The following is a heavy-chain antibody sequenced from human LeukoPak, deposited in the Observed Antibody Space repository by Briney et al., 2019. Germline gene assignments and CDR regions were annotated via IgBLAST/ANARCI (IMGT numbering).Heavy chain of an antibody. CDR2: IKQDGSEK. CDR1: GFTFSSYW. Sequence: GGSLRLSCAASGFTFSSYWMSWVRQAPGKGLEWVANIKQDGSEKYYVDSVKGRFTISRDNAKNSLYLQMNSLRAEDTAVYYCAKDGVGGYCSGGSCYTNWFDPWGQGTLVTVSS. V-gene: IGHV3-7*03. J-gene: IGHJ5*02. D-gene: IGHD2-15*01. CDR3: AKDGVGGYCSGGSCYTNWFDP.